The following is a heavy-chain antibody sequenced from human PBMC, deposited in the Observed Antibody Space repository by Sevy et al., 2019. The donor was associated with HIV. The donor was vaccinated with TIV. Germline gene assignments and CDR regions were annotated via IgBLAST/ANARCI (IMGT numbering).Heavy chain of an antibody. Sequence: ASVKVSCKVFGYSLSKLSMHWVRQAPGKGLEWMGSLDPGNGEITYAQTLHGRVTMTEDTSTDTAYMELSSLTSEDTATYYCATVGLGYYSGSSYYQGDWFDPWGQGTLVTVSS. CDR2: LDPGNGEI. J-gene: IGHJ5*02. CDR3: ATVGLGYYSGSSYYQGDWFDP. D-gene: IGHD2-15*01. CDR1: GYSLSKLS. V-gene: IGHV1-24*01.